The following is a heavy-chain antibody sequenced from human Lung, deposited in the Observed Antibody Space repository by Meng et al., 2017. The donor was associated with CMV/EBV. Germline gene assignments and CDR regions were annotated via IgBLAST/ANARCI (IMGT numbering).Heavy chain of an antibody. CDR2: IYLGDRST. CDR1: GFTFGTYG. V-gene: IGHV3-23*03. Sequence: ESXKISCAASGFTFGTYGMSWVRQAPGKGLEWVAVIYLGDRSTWYGDFVKGRFSIYTDDSKSTVYLQMNSLRAEDTALYYCAKNPVDYADPWGQGNLVNGYS. J-gene: IGHJ5*02. CDR3: AKNPVDYADP. D-gene: IGHD4-17*01.